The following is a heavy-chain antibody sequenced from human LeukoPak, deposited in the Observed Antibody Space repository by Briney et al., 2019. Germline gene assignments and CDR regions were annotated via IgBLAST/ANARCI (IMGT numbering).Heavy chain of an antibody. V-gene: IGHV4-61*02. Sequence: SQTLSLTCTVSGGSISSGSYYWSWIRQPAGKGLEWIGRIYTSGSTNYNPSLKSRVTISVDTSKNQFSLKLSSVTAADTAVYYCARGGVGWYNWNDWYFDLWGRGTLVTVSS. CDR1: GGSISSGSYY. J-gene: IGHJ2*01. CDR2: IYTSGST. D-gene: IGHD1-1*01. CDR3: ARGGVGWYNWNDWYFDL.